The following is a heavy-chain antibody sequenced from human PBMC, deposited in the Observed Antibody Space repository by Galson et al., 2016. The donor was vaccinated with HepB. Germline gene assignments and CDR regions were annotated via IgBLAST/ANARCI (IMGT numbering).Heavy chain of an antibody. Sequence: SLRLSCAAYEFTASSNYLNWIRQAPGKGLEWVSAIYSGGSTHYADSVKGRFTISRDNSKNTVYLEMKSLRAEDTAVYYCARALRGWDGFDYWVQGTLVIVSS. D-gene: IGHD6-19*01. J-gene: IGHJ4*02. CDR1: EFTASSNY. CDR2: IYSGGST. CDR3: ARALRGWDGFDY. V-gene: IGHV3-53*01.